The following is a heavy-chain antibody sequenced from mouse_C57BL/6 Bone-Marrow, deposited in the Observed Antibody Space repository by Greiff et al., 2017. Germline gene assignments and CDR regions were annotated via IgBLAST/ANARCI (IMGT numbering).Heavy chain of an antibody. Sequence: QVQLQQPGAELVKPGASVKLSCKASGYTFTSYWMQWVKQRPGQGLAWIGEIDPSDSYTNYNQKFQGKATLTVDTSSSPAYMQLSSLTSEDSAVYYCASEGYPYWFAYWGQGTLVTVSA. V-gene: IGHV1-50*01. CDR3: ASEGYPYWFAY. J-gene: IGHJ3*01. D-gene: IGHD2-3*01. CDR1: GYTFTSYW. CDR2: IDPSDSYT.